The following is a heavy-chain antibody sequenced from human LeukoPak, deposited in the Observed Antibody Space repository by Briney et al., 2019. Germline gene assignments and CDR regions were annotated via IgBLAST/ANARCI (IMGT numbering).Heavy chain of an antibody. Sequence: SVKVSCKASGGTFSSYAISWVRQAPRQGLEWMGGIIPIFGTANYAQKFQGRVTITADESTSTAYMELSSLRSEDTAVYYCAREPREVGYCSSTSCSEYMDVWGKGTTVTVSS. CDR1: GGTFSSYA. CDR2: IIPIFGTA. J-gene: IGHJ6*03. CDR3: AREPREVGYCSSTSCSEYMDV. V-gene: IGHV1-69*13. D-gene: IGHD2-2*01.